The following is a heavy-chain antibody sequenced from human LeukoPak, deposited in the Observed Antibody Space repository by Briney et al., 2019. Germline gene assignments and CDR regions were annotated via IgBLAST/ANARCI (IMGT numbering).Heavy chain of an antibody. CDR1: GFTVSSNY. D-gene: IGHD5-12*01. V-gene: IGHV3-53*01. Sequence: PGGSLRLSCAASGFTVSSNYMSWVRQAPGKGLEWVSVIYSGGSTYYADSVKGRFTISRDNSKNTLYLQMNSLRAEDTAVYYCAREAVDPLGTDYWGQGTLVTVSS. CDR2: IYSGGST. J-gene: IGHJ4*02. CDR3: AREAVDPLGTDY.